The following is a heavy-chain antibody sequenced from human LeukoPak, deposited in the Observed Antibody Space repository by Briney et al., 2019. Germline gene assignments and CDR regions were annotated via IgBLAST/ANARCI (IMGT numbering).Heavy chain of an antibody. D-gene: IGHD3-22*01. Sequence: SETLSLTCTVSGASMSSFYWTWIRQPSGKGLEWIGNIFNRGTTNYNPSLKSRVTISLDMSKKQFSLKLSSVTAADTAVYYCARAGYYDSSGSVGYFDYWGQGTLVTVSS. J-gene: IGHJ4*02. CDR2: IFNRGTT. CDR1: GASMSSFY. CDR3: ARAGYYDSSGSVGYFDY. V-gene: IGHV4-59*01.